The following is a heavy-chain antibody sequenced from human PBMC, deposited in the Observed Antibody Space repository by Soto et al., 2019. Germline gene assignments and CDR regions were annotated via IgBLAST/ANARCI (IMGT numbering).Heavy chain of an antibody. CDR2: TSYYGSDR. V-gene: IGHV3-30-3*01. D-gene: IGHD5-12*01. J-gene: IGHJ6*03. Sequence: HPGGSLRLSCAASGFTFSGYGMHWVRQAPGKGLEWVAVTSYYGSDRYYADSVKGRFTTSRDNSKNTLYLQMNSLRAEDTAVYYCAKAPHSGYDYFYYYYMDVWGKGTTVTVSS. CDR1: GFTFSGYG. CDR3: AKAPHSGYDYFYYYYMDV.